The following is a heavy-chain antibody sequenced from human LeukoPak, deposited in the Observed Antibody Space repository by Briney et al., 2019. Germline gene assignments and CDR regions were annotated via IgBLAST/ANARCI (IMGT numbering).Heavy chain of an antibody. J-gene: IGHJ4*02. CDR3: ARSRYGTTWSSSWEFDY. V-gene: IGHV3-66*01. CDR1: GFTVSSNY. CDR2: IYSGGST. D-gene: IGHD6-13*01. Sequence: GGSLRLSCAASGFTVSSNYMNCVRQAPGKGLEWVSVIYSGGSTYYADSVKGRFTISRDNSKNTLYLQMNSLRAEDTAVYYCARSRYGTTWSSSWEFDYWGQGTLVTVSS.